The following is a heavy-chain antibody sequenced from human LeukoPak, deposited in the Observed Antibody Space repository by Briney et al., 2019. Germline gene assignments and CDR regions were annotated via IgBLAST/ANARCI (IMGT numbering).Heavy chain of an antibody. Sequence: GGSLRLSCAASGFTFSNYWMHWVRQTPEKGLVWVSGINSDGSTTNYADSVKGRFTISRDNSNHTLSLQMNSLRVEDTAIYYCVKDIQLSTWGLGTMVTVSS. CDR1: GFTFSNYW. D-gene: IGHD5-24*01. CDR3: VKDIQLST. V-gene: IGHV3-74*01. CDR2: INSDGSTT. J-gene: IGHJ3*01.